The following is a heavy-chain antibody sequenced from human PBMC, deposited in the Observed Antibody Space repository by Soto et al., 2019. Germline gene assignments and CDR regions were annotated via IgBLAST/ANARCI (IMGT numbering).Heavy chain of an antibody. CDR3: ARGGVLVVPAAKPDYFDY. J-gene: IGHJ4*02. CDR1: GGSISSGGYS. Sequence: SETLSLTCAVSGGSISSGGYSWSWIRQPPGKGLEWIGYIYHSGSTYYNPSLKSRVTISVDRSKNQFSLKLSSVTAADTAVYYCARGGVLVVPAAKPDYFDYWGQGTLVTVSS. D-gene: IGHD2-2*01. CDR2: IYHSGST. V-gene: IGHV4-30-2*01.